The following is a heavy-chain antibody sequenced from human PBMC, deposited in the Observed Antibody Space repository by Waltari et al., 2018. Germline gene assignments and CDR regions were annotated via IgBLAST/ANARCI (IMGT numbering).Heavy chain of an antibody. CDR1: GYTFPSYD. V-gene: IGHV1-8*03. D-gene: IGHD6-13*01. CDR3: ARGLNPGHSSSWYGY. CDR2: INPNSGNT. J-gene: IGHJ4*02. Sequence: QVQLVQSGAEVKKPGASVKVSCQASGYTFPSYDINWVRPATGQGLGWMGWINPNSGNTGYAQKFQGRVTITRNTSISTAYMELSSLRSEDTAVYYCARGLNPGHSSSWYGYWGQGTLVTVSS.